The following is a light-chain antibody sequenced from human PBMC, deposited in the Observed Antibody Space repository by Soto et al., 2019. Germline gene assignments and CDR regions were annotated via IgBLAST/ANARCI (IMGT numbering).Light chain of an antibody. CDR1: QSVSSNN. V-gene: IGKV3-20*01. Sequence: IVLTQSPGTLSLSPGERATLSCRASQSVSSNNLAWYQQRPGQAPRVVIYGASTRATGIPERFSGSGSGTDFTLTISRLEPEVVAVYYCQQYGRSPLTFGPGTKVDIK. CDR3: QQYGRSPLT. CDR2: GAS. J-gene: IGKJ3*01.